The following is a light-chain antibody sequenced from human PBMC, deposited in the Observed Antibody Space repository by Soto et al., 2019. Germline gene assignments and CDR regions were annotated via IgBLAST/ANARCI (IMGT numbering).Light chain of an antibody. CDR1: SRDIGGYNY. V-gene: IGLV2-14*01. J-gene: IGLJ2*01. CDR2: EVS. CDR3: SSYVNYNTFVI. Sequence: ALTQPASVSGSPGQSITISCTGTSRDIGGYNYVSWHQQHPGKAPKVIITEVSNRPSGVSDRFSGSKSGNTASLTISGLQAEDEADYYCSSYVNYNTFVIFGGGTKLTVL.